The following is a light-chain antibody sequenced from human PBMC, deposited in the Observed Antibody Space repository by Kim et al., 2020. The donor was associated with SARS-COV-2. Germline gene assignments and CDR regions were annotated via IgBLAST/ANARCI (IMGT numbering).Light chain of an antibody. J-gene: IGKJ1*01. CDR2: KAS. V-gene: IGKV1-5*03. CDR1: QSISSW. Sequence: ASIGDRIPMTCQASQSISSWLAWYQQKPRKPPKRQIYKASSLESGVPSRFSGSASGTEFTLTISSLQPGDFATYYCQQYNSYPWTFGQGTKVDIK. CDR3: QQYNSYPWT.